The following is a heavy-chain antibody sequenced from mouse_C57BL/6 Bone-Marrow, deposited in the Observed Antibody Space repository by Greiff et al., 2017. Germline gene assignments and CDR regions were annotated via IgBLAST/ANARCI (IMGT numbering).Heavy chain of an antibody. CDR2: IDPSDSYT. CDR1: GYTFTSYW. J-gene: IGHJ3*01. D-gene: IGHD2-1*01. Sequence: QVQLQQPGAELGMPGASVKLSCKASGYTFTSYWMHWVKQRPGQGLEWIGEIDPSDSYTNYNQKFKGKSTLTVAKSSSTAYMQLSSLASEDSAVYYCAREEVYYGNLAWVAYWGQGTLVTVSA. CDR3: AREEVYYGNLAWVAY. V-gene: IGHV1-69*01.